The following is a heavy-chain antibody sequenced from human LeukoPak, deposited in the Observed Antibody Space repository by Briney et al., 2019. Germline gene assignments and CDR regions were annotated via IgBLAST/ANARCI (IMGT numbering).Heavy chain of an antibody. CDR3: ARVGEGAAKD. D-gene: IGHD1-26*01. V-gene: IGHV3-7*03. J-gene: IGHJ4*02. CDR2: IKQDGSEK. CDR1: GFTFSSYW. Sequence: GGSLRLSCAASGFTFSSYWMLWVRQAPGKGLEWVASIKQDGSEKYYVDSMKGRFTISRDNSKNTLYLQMNSLRVEDTAVYYCARVGEGAAKDWGQGTLVTVSS.